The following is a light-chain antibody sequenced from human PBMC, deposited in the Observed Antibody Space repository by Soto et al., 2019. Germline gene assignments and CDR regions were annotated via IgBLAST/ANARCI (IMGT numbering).Light chain of an antibody. J-gene: IGKJ2*01. CDR3: QQYGGSPPYT. Sequence: VLTQSPGTLSLSPGERATISCRASQTISSSYLAWYQRKPGQAPRLLIYGVSTRATGIPHRFSGGGSGTDFTLTISRLEPEDCGVYYCQQYGGSPPYTFGQGTRLEIK. V-gene: IGKV3-20*01. CDR1: QTISSSY. CDR2: GVS.